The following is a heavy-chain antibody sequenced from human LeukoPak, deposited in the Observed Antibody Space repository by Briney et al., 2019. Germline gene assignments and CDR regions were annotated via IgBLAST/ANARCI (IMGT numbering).Heavy chain of an antibody. V-gene: IGHV1-24*01. J-gene: IGHJ3*02. CDR3: ATGSITMVRGVLNGAFDI. Sequence: ASVKVSCKVSGYTLTALSMHWVRQAPGKGLEWMGGFDPEDGETIYAQKFQGRVTMTEDTSTDTAYMELSSLRSEDTAVYYCATGSITMVRGVLNGAFDIWGQGTMVTVSS. D-gene: IGHD3-10*01. CDR2: FDPEDGET. CDR1: GYTLTALS.